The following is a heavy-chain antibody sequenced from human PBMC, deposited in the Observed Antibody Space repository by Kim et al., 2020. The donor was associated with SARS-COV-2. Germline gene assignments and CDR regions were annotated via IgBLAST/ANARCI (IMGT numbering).Heavy chain of an antibody. D-gene: IGHD1-1*01. CDR3: AKDCLEGEASSGMDV. CDR1: GFTFDDYA. CDR2: ISWNSGSI. J-gene: IGHJ6*02. Sequence: GRSLRLSCAASGFTFDDYAMHWVQQAPGKGLEWVSGISWNSGSIGYADSVKGRFTISRDNAKNSLYLQMNSLRAEDTALYYCAKDCLEGEASSGMDVWG. V-gene: IGHV3-9*01.